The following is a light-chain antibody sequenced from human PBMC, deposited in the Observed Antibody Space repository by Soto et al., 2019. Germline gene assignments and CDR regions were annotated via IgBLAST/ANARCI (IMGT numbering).Light chain of an antibody. Sequence: QTVVTQEPSLTVSPGGTVTLTCGSSTGAVTSGHYPYWFQQKPGQAPWTLIYDTSNKHSWTPARFSGSLLGGKAALTLSGAHPEDEAEYYCLLSYSGARVFGGGTKVTVL. CDR2: DTS. V-gene: IGLV7-46*01. J-gene: IGLJ3*02. CDR3: LLSYSGARV. CDR1: TGAVTSGHY.